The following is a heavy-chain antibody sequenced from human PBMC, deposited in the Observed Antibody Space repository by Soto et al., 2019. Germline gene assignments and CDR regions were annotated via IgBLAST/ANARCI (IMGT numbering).Heavy chain of an antibody. V-gene: IGHV4-4*02. J-gene: IGHJ3*02. D-gene: IGHD3-10*01. CDR2: IYHSGST. Sequence: QVQLQESGPGLVKPSGTLSLTCAVSSGSISSSNWWSWVRQPPGKGLEWIGEIYHSGSTNYNPSLKSRVTISVAKSKNQFSLKLSSVTAADTAVYYCARGTYYYGSGSHALAFDIWGQGTMVTVSS. CDR3: ARGTYYYGSGSHALAFDI. CDR1: SGSISSSNW.